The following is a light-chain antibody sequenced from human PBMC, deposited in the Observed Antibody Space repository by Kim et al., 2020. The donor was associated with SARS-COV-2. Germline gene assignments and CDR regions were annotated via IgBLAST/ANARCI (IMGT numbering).Light chain of an antibody. CDR2: DGS. CDR3: TSYTRSSTLV. Sequence: GQSITFSCTGTISDVGAYNYVSWYRQHPGKAPKLLIYDGSDRPSGVSNRFSGSKSGNTSSLTISGLQAEDEATYFCTSYTRSSTLVFGGGTQLTVL. V-gene: IGLV2-14*03. J-gene: IGLJ2*01. CDR1: ISDVGAYNY.